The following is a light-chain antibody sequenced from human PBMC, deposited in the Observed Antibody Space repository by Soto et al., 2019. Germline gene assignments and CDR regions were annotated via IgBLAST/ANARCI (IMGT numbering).Light chain of an antibody. J-gene: IGLJ3*02. Sequence: QSVLTQPPSASGTPGQRVTISCSGSSSNIGNSVVNWYQQLPGTAPRLLIYNNYHRPSGIPDRFSGSQSGTSASLAISGLQSEDEADYYCAAWDDSLNGPVFGGGTKLTVL. CDR3: AAWDDSLNGPV. CDR2: NNY. V-gene: IGLV1-44*01. CDR1: SSNIGNSV.